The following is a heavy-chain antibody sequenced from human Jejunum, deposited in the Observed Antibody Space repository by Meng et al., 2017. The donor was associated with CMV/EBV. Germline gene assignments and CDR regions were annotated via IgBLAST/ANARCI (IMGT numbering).Heavy chain of an antibody. J-gene: IGHJ4*02. CDR3: ARGFGTEFYSPPYY. D-gene: IGHD4-11*01. V-gene: IGHV3-74*01. CDR1: GVTLNSYW. Sequence: YGVTLNSYWMHWVRQGPEKGLVWVSSISSDGIATDYADYVKGRFTISRDNAKNTLFLQMDGLRAEDTALYYCARGFGTEFYSPPYYWSQGTLVTVSS. CDR2: ISSDGIAT.